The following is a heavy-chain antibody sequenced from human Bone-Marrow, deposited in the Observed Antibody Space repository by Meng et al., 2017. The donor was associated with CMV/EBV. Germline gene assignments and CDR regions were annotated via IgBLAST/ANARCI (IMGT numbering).Heavy chain of an antibody. CDR3: ASLYYDFWSGYYSNFDY. CDR2: IYYSGST. J-gene: IGHJ4*02. Sequence: LRLSCTVSGGSISSGGYYWSWIRQHPGKGLEWIGYIYYSGSTYYNPSLKSRVTISVDTSKNQFSLKLSSVTAADTAVYYCASLYYDFWSGYYSNFDYWGQGTLVTVSS. D-gene: IGHD3-3*01. V-gene: IGHV4-31*03. CDR1: GGSISSGGYY.